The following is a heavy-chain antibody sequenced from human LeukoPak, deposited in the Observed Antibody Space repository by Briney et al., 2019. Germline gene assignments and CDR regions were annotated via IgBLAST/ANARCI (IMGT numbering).Heavy chain of an antibody. CDR1: GFTFSSYA. V-gene: IGHV3-23*01. Sequence: PGGSLRLTCAASGFTFSSYAMSWVRQAPGKGLEWVSAISGSGGSTYYADSVKGRFTISRDNSKNTLYLQMNSLRAEDTAVYYCAKTTGLRLLTPFDYWGQGTLVTVSS. CDR2: ISGSGGST. J-gene: IGHJ4*02. D-gene: IGHD4-17*01. CDR3: AKTTGLRLLTPFDY.